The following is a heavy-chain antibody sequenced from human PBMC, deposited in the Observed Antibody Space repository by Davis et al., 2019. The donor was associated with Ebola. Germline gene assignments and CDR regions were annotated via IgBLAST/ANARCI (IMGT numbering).Heavy chain of an antibody. CDR1: GYTFNSHG. CDR3: ARWTGTEADF. Sequence: ASVKVSCKASGYTFNSHGISWVRQAPGQGLEWMAWISAYNGHTNYAQKFQGRLTLTTDTSRSTAYMELRSLRSDDTAVYFCARWTGTEADFWGQGTLVTVSS. CDR2: ISAYNGHT. V-gene: IGHV1-18*01. D-gene: IGHD3-10*01. J-gene: IGHJ4*02.